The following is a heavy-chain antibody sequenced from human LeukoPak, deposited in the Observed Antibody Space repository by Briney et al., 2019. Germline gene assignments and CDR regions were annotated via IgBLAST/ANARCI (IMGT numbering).Heavy chain of an antibody. CDR3: ARDPSGDSGSFP. D-gene: IGHD1-26*01. CDR2: IKEDGSEK. Sequence: GGSLRLSCAASGFTFSNYWTSWVRQAPGKGLEWVANIKEDGSEKYYVDSVKGRFTISRDNAKDSLYLQMNSLRAEDTAVYYCARDPSGDSGSFPWGQGTLVTVSS. CDR1: GFTFSNYW. V-gene: IGHV3-7*04. J-gene: IGHJ5*02.